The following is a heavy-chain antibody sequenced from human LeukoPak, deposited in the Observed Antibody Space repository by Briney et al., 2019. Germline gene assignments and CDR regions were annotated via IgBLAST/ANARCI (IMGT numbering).Heavy chain of an antibody. CDR1: GGSISSYY. V-gene: IGHV4-59*08. CDR2: IYYSGST. D-gene: IGHD2-2*03. Sequence: PSETLSLTCTVSGGSISSYYWSWIRQPPGKGLEWIGYIYYSGSTYYNPSLKSRVTISVDTSKNQFSLKLSSVTAADTAVYYCARVGIVVVPAAITYYYYYGMDVWGQGATVTVSS. J-gene: IGHJ6*02. CDR3: ARVGIVVVPAAITYYYYYGMDV.